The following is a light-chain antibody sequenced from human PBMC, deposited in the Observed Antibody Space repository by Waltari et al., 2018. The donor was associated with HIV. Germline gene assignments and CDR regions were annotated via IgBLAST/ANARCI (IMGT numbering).Light chain of an antibody. CDR1: QSVSSSY. CDR3: QQYGSSLSLT. V-gene: IGKV3-20*01. J-gene: IGKJ1*01. CDR2: GAS. Sequence: ETVLTQSPGTLALSPGERATLSCRASQSVSSSYLAWYQQKPGQAPRLRIYGASTRATGIPDRFSGSGSGTDFTLIINRLEPEDFAVYYCQQYGSSLSLTFGQGTKVEIK.